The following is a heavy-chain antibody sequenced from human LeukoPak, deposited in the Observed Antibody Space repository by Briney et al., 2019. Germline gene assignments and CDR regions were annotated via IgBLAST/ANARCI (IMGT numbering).Heavy chain of an antibody. CDR2: IKQDGSEK. CDR1: GFTFSSYW. Sequence: GGSLRLSCAASGFTFSSYWMSWVRQAPGKGLEWVANIKQDGSEKYYMDSVKGRFTISRDNAKNSLYLQMNSLRAEDTAVYYCARPLTASRYYDFWSGYSSYYYYYGMDVWGQGTTVTVSS. CDR3: ARPLTASRYYDFWSGYSSYYYYYGMDV. V-gene: IGHV3-7*01. D-gene: IGHD3-3*01. J-gene: IGHJ6*02.